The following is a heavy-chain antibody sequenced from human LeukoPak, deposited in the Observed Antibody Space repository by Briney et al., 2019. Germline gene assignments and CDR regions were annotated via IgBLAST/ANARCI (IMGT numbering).Heavy chain of an antibody. D-gene: IGHD3-3*01. CDR1: GLTFSKYW. Sequence: GGSLRLSCAASGLTFSKYWMHWVRQAPGKGLVWVSRINTDGSTTTYADSVKGRFTISRDNAKNTVYLQMNSLRAEDTAVYYCARRGGIHLEYFDYWGQGTLVTVSS. CDR2: INTDGSTT. CDR3: ARRGGIHLEYFDY. J-gene: IGHJ4*02. V-gene: IGHV3-74*01.